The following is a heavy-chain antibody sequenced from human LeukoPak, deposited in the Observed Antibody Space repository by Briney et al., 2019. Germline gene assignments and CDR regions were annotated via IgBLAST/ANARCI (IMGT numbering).Heavy chain of an antibody. Sequence: GGSLRPSCAASGFTFSSYGMHWVRQAPGKGLEWVAVISYDGSNKYYADSVKGRFTISRDNSKNTLYLQMNSLRAEDTAVYYCAKDQSRGKYSCGYLDYWGQGTLVTVSS. CDR3: AKDQSRGKYSCGYLDY. CDR2: ISYDGSNK. CDR1: GFTFSSYG. V-gene: IGHV3-30*18. J-gene: IGHJ4*02. D-gene: IGHD5-18*01.